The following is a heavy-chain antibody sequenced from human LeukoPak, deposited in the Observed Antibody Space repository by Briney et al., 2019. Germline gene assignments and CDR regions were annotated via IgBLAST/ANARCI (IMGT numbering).Heavy chain of an antibody. D-gene: IGHD2-2*01. CDR1: GFTFRDFS. CDR2: VSGDGGVT. CDR3: AKGNNTISFNFDY. J-gene: IGHJ4*02. Sequence: GGSLRLSCTVSGFTFRDFSMHWVRQAPGKGLQWVGLVSGDGGVTRYPDSVKGRFTISRDNNQNSLYLQMNSLTVEDSAFYYCAKGNNTISFNFDYWGQGTLVTVSS. V-gene: IGHV3-43*02.